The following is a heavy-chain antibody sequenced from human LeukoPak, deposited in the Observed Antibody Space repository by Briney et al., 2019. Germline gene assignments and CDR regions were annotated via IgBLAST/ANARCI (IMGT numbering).Heavy chain of an antibody. Sequence: GGSLRLSCAASGFTFSSYSMTWVRQAPGKGLEWVSYITSTSSTVYYADSVKGRFTVSRDNAKNSQYLQMNSLRDEDTAMFYCARDGENHYYDYWGQGTLVTVST. D-gene: IGHD7-27*01. CDR1: GFTFSSYS. CDR3: ARDGENHYYDY. CDR2: ITSTSSTV. J-gene: IGHJ4*02. V-gene: IGHV3-48*02.